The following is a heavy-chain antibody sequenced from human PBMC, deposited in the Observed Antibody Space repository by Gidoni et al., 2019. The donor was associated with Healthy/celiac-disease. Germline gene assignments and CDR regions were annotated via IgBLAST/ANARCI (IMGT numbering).Heavy chain of an antibody. D-gene: IGHD3-16*02. CDR3: ARARIYDYVWGSYPKQGGGYYYGMDV. CDR1: GGSFSGYY. J-gene: IGHJ6*02. Sequence: QVQLQQWGAGLLKPSETLSLTCAVYGGSFSGYYWSWIRQPPGKGLEWIGEINHGGSTNYNPSLKSRVTISVDTSKNQCSLNLSSVTAADTAVYYCARARIYDYVWGSYPKQGGGYYYGMDVWGQGTTVTVSS. CDR2: INHGGST. V-gene: IGHV4-34*01.